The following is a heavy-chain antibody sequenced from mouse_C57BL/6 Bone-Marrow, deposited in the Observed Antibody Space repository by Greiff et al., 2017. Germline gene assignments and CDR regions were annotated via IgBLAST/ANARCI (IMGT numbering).Heavy chain of an antibody. CDR1: GFSFNTYA. D-gene: IGHD1-1*01. CDR2: IRSKSNNYAT. Sequence: EVQRVESGGGLVQPKGSLKLSCAASGFSFNTYAMNWVRQAPGKGLEWVARIRSKSNNYATYYADSVKDRFTISRDDSESMLYLQMNNLKTEDTAMYYCVRQYYGSSQYYYAMDYWGQGTSVTVSS. CDR3: VRQYYGSSQYYYAMDY. J-gene: IGHJ4*01. V-gene: IGHV10-1*01.